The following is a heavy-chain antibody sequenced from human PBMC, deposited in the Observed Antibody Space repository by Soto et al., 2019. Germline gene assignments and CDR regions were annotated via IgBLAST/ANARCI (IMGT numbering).Heavy chain of an antibody. V-gene: IGHV3-23*01. Sequence: EVQLLESGGGSVQPGKSLRLSCAASGFTFSSYAMSWVRQAPGKGLEWVSVISGSGGSTYYADSVKGRFTISRDNYKNTLDLKMNNLRAEDTAVYYCAKGLPDRRSAHYRCNGFDPWGQGTLVTVSS. J-gene: IGHJ5*02. D-gene: IGHD3-3*01. CDR1: GFTFSSYA. CDR3: AKGLPDRRSAHYRCNGFDP. CDR2: ISGSGGST.